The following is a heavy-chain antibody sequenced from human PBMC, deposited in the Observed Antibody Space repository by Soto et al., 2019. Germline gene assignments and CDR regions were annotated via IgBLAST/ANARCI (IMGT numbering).Heavy chain of an antibody. CDR2: ISGSGGST. D-gene: IGHD3-3*01. V-gene: IGHV3-23*01. CDR3: AKGLKIYDFWSTQFDP. CDR1: GFTFSSYA. J-gene: IGHJ5*02. Sequence: PGGSLRLSCAASGFTFSSYAMSWVRQAPGKGLEWVSAISGSGGSTYYADSVKGRFTISRDNSKNTLYLQMNSLRAEDTAVYYCAKGLKIYDFWSTQFDPWGQGTLVTVSS.